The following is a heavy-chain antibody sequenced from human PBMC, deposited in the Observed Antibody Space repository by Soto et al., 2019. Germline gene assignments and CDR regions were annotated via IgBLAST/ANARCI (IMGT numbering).Heavy chain of an antibody. CDR1: GYTFTSYY. D-gene: IGHD3-10*01. Sequence: QVQLVQSGAEVKKPGASVKVSCKASGYTFTSYYMHWVRQAPGQGIEWMGMINPSGGSTSYAQKFQDRVTMTRDTSTSTVYMELSSLRSEDTDVYYCARAPVRSSMVRGVINWCDRWGQGTLVTVSS. V-gene: IGHV1-46*03. J-gene: IGHJ5*02. CDR3: ARAPVRSSMVRGVINWCDR. CDR2: INPSGGST.